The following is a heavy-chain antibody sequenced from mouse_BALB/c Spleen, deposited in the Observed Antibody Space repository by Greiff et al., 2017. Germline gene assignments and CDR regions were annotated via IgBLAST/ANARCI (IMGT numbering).Heavy chain of an antibody. CDR2: IYPYNGGT. Sequence: EVHLVESGPELVKPGASVKISCKASGYTFTDYNMHWVKQSHGKSLEWIGYIYPYNGGTGYNQKFKSKATLTVDNSSSTAYMELRSLTSEDSAVYYCARAYGNYFDYWGQGTTLTVSS. CDR1: GYTFTDYN. D-gene: IGHD2-1*01. CDR3: ARAYGNYFDY. V-gene: IGHV1S29*02. J-gene: IGHJ2*01.